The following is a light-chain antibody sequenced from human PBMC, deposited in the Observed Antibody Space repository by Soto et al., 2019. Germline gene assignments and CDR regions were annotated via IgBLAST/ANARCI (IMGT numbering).Light chain of an antibody. CDR1: SSDVGNYIF. J-gene: IGLJ1*01. Sequence: QSALTQPASVSGSPGQSITISCTGTSSDVGNYIFVSWYRQHPGKAPKLMIYDINNRPSGVSNRFSGSKSGNTASLTISGLQAEDEADYYCVSFTNTITRYAFGTGTKVTVL. CDR2: DIN. V-gene: IGLV2-14*01. CDR3: VSFTNTITRYA.